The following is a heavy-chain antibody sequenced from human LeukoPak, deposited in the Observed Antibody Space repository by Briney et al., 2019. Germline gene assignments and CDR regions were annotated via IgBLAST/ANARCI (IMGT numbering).Heavy chain of an antibody. CDR2: ISSEGSST. CDR3: ARGENTYIDY. CDR1: GFTFSSYN. Sequence: PGGSLRLSCAASGFTFSSYNMNWVRQAPGKGLEWVSSISSEGSSTTYADSVKGRFTISRDNAKDTLYLQMNSLRAEDTAVYYCARGENTYIDYWGQGTLVTVSS. D-gene: IGHD3-16*01. J-gene: IGHJ4*02. V-gene: IGHV3-74*01.